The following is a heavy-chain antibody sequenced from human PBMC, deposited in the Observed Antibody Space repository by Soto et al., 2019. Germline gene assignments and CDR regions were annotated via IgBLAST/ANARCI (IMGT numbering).Heavy chain of an antibody. CDR3: AREYSMTVVAPGY. CDR2: IYSSGST. Sequence: STVSSNDMSWVRQAPGKGLEWVSGIYSSGSTSYVDSVKGRFTISRDNSKNTLNPQMNSLRAEDTSVYYCAREYSMTVVAPGYWGQGTLVTVSS. V-gene: IGHV3-66*03. CDR1: STVSSND. D-gene: IGHD3-22*01. J-gene: IGHJ4*02.